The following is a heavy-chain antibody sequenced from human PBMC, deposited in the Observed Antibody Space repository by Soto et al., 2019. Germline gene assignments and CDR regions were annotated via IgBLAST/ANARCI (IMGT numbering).Heavy chain of an antibody. CDR3: AHSGGRGAFDI. J-gene: IGHJ3*02. D-gene: IGHD3-16*01. CDR2: IYWDDDK. Sequence: QITLKESGPTLVKPTQTLTLTCTFSGFSLSTSGVGVGWIRQPPGKALEWLALIYWDDDKRYSPSLKSRLTITNDPSKNQVVLTMTSMDPVDTATYYCAHSGGRGAFDIWGQGTMVTVSS. CDR1: GFSLSTSGVG. V-gene: IGHV2-5*02.